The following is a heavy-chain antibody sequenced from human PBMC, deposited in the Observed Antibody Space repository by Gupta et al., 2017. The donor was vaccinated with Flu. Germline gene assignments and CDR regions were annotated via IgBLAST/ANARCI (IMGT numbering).Heavy chain of an antibody. J-gene: IGHJ4*02. CDR3: ARLGQLWFGELAFDY. CDR1: GFTFSSYE. CDR2: ISSSGSTI. V-gene: IGHV3-48*03. Sequence: EVQLVESGGGLVQPGGSLRLSCAASGFTFSSYEMNWVRQAPGKGLEWVSYISSSGSTIYYADSVKGRFTISRDNAKNSLYLQMNSLRAEDTAVYYCARLGQLWFGELAFDYWGQGTLVTVSS. D-gene: IGHD3-10*01.